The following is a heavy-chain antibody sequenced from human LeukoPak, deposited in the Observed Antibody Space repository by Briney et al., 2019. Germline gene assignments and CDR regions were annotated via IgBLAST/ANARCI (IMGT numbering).Heavy chain of an antibody. CDR2: INHSGST. V-gene: IGHV4-34*01. CDR3: ARGRRPNCSSTSCYYADL. Sequence: SETLSLTCAVYGGSFSGYYWSWIRKPPGKGLEWIGEINHSGSTNYNPSLKSRVTISVDTSKNQFSLKLSSVTAADTAVYYCARGRRPNCSSTSCYYADLWGRGTLVTVSS. CDR1: GGSFSGYY. D-gene: IGHD2-2*01. J-gene: IGHJ2*01.